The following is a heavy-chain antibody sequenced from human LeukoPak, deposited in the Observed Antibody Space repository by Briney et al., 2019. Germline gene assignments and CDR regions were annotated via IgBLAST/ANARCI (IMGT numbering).Heavy chain of an antibody. V-gene: IGHV3-33*08. CDR1: GFTFSTYA. CDR2: IWYGGSNK. Sequence: GGSLRLSCAASGFTFSTYAISWVRQAPGKGLEWVAVIWYGGSNKYYADSVKGRFTISRDNSKNTLYLQMNSLRAEDTAVYYCARDVGVVKQLYYFDYWGQGTLVTVSS. CDR3: ARDVGVVKQLYYFDY. D-gene: IGHD3-22*01. J-gene: IGHJ4*02.